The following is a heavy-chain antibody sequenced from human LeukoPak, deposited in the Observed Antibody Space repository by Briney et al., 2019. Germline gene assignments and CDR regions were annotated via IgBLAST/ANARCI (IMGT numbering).Heavy chain of an antibody. CDR2: IYICGST. V-gene: IGHV4-4*07. Sequence: SETLSLTCTVSGGSISSYYWSWIRQPAGKGLEWIGRIYICGSTNYNPSLKSRVTMSVDTSKNQFSLKLSSVTAADTAVYYCARDKYYYDSSGSIRFDYWGQGTLVTVSS. J-gene: IGHJ4*02. D-gene: IGHD3-22*01. CDR1: GGSISSYY. CDR3: ARDKYYYDSSGSIRFDY.